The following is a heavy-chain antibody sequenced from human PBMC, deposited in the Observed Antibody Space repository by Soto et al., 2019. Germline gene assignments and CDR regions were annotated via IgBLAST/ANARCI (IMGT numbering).Heavy chain of an antibody. CDR1: GGSISSGGYS. J-gene: IGHJ4*02. CDR2: IYHSVST. CDR3: ARVPDY. V-gene: IGHV4-30-2*01. Sequence: QLQLQESGSGLVKPSQTLSLTCAVSGGSISSGGYSWSWFRQPHGKGLEWIGYIYHSVSTYYNPSPKSRVTISVDRSKNQFSLKLSSVTAANTSVYYCARVPDYWGQGTLVTVSS.